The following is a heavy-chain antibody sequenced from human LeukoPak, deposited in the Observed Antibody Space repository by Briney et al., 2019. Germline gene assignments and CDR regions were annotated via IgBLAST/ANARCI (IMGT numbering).Heavy chain of an antibody. CDR1: GYTFTGYY. D-gene: IGHD6-13*01. CDR2: INPNSGGT. CDR3: ARPPSPARIAAAGRGDWFDP. V-gene: IGHV1-2*02. Sequence: ASVKVSCKASGYTFTGYYMHWVRQAPGQGLEWMGWINPNSGGTNYAQKFQGRVTMTRDTSISTAYMELSRLRSDDTAVYYCARPPSPARIAAAGRGDWFDPWGQGTLVTVSS. J-gene: IGHJ5*02.